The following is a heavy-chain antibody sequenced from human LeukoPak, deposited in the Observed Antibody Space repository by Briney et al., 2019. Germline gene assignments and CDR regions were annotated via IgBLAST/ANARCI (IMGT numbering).Heavy chain of an antibody. J-gene: IGHJ4*02. Sequence: ASVKVSCKASGSTFTGYYLHWVQQAPGQGLEWMGWINPNSGGTNYAQKFQGRVTMTRDTSISTAYMELSRLRSDDTAVYYCANAGSLAVAGVDYWGQGTLVTVSS. D-gene: IGHD6-19*01. CDR3: ANAGSLAVAGVDY. V-gene: IGHV1-2*02. CDR1: GSTFTGYY. CDR2: INPNSGGT.